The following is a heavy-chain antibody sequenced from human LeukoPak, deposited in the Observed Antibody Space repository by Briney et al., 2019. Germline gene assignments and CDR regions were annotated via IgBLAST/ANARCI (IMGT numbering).Heavy chain of an antibody. CDR2: INNVASHI. Sequence: KAGGSLRLSCAASGFTFSNSAMNWVRQAPGKGLEWVSSINNVASHIYYADSVRGRFTISRDNAKNSVSLQMSNLRAEDTAVYYCARDPTQYLRYGYFDSWGQGILVTVSS. CDR3: ARDPTQYLRYGYFDS. CDR1: GFTFSNSA. D-gene: IGHD3-22*01. J-gene: IGHJ4*02. V-gene: IGHV3-21*01.